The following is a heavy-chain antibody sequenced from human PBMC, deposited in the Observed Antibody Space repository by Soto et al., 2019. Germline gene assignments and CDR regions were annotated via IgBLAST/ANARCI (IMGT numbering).Heavy chain of an antibody. J-gene: IGHJ4*02. CDR2: ISGSGDRT. V-gene: IGHV3-23*01. Sequence: EVQLLVSGGDLIQPGGSLRLSCAASGFTFSYYAMSWVRQAPGKGLEWVSSISGSGDRTDYADSVKGRFTISIDISKNTLYLQMNCLRADDTAVYYCAKAYCGPIDCYVLDYWGQGTLVTVSS. D-gene: IGHD2-21*01. CDR3: AKAYCGPIDCYVLDY. CDR1: GFTFSYYA.